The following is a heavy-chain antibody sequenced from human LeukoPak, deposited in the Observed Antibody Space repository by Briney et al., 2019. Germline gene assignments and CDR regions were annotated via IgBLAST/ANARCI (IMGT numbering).Heavy chain of an antibody. Sequence: SETLSLTCTVSGGSISSFYWSWIRQPPGKGLEWIGYIYYSGSTNYNPSLKSRVTISVDTSKNQFSLKLSSVTAADTAAYYCARHGTSGTNLNWFVPWGQGTLVTVSS. V-gene: IGHV4-59*01. J-gene: IGHJ5*02. D-gene: IGHD1-1*01. CDR1: GGSISSFY. CDR2: IYYSGST. CDR3: ARHGTSGTNLNWFVP.